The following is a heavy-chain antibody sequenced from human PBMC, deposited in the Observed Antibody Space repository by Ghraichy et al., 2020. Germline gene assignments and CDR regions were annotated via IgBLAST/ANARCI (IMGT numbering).Heavy chain of an antibody. V-gene: IGHV3-23*01. J-gene: IGHJ4*02. D-gene: IGHD1-14*01. CDR3: AKDRAIEIPDGFDS. CDR2: ISGSGGST. Sequence: LSLTCAASGFTFSSYAMSWVRQAPGKGLEWVSAISGSGGSTYYADSVKGRFTISRDNSKNTLYLQMNSLRAEDTAVYYCAKDRAIEIPDGFDSWGQGTLVTVSS. CDR1: GFTFSSYA.